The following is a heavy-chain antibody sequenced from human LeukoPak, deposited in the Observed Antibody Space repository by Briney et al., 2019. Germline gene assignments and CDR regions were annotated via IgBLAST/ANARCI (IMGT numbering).Heavy chain of an antibody. D-gene: IGHD3-10*01. CDR3: ARERTYYYGSGRIY. CDR1: GDSINNNNYY. CDR2: IYYNGRT. V-gene: IGHV4-39*07. J-gene: IGHJ4*02. Sequence: SETLSLTRTVSGDSINNNNYYWGWIRQPPGEGLEWIGNIYYNGRTYYSPSLKSRVTISVDTSKNQFSLKLSSVTAADTAVYYCARERTYYYGSGRIYWGQGTLVTVSS.